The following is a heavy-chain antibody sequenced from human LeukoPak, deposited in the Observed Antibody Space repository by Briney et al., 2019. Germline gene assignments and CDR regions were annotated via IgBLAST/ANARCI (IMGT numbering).Heavy chain of an antibody. CDR3: ARGHRGYCSGGSCYSRKNRNYYLDY. J-gene: IGHJ4*02. D-gene: IGHD2-15*01. Sequence: ASVKVSCKVSGYTLTELSMHWVRPAPGKGLEWMGGFDPEDGETIYAQKFQGRVTMTEDTSTDPAYMELSSLRSEDTAVYYCARGHRGYCSGGSCYSRKNRNYYLDYWGQGTLVTVSS. CDR2: FDPEDGET. V-gene: IGHV1-24*01. CDR1: GYTLTELS.